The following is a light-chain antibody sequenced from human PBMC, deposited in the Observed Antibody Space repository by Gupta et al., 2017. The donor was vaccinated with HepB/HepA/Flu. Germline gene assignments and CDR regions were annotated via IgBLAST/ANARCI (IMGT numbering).Light chain of an antibody. CDR1: SSAVGGYNY. CDR2: DVS. V-gene: IGLV2-14*03. Sequence: SALTQPDPVPGCPGQSITISCTVTSSAVGGYNYVSWYQQHPGKAPKLMIYDVSNRPSGVSIRFSGSKSGNTASLTISGLQAEDEADYYCSSYTSSSTRVFGTGTKVTVL. CDR3: SSYTSSSTRV. J-gene: IGLJ1*01.